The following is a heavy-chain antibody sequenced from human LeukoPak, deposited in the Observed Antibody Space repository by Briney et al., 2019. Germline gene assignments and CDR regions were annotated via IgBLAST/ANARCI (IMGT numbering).Heavy chain of an antibody. D-gene: IGHD3-10*01. CDR1: GFTFSSYG. V-gene: IGHV3-23*01. J-gene: IGHJ5*02. CDR3: AARHYLWFGELPP. CDR2: ISGSGGST. Sequence: GGTLRLSCAASGFTFSSYGMSWVRQAPGKGLEWVSAISGSGGSTYYADSVKGRFTISRDNSKNTLYLQMNSLRAEDTAVYYCAARHYLWFGELPPWGQGTLVTVSS.